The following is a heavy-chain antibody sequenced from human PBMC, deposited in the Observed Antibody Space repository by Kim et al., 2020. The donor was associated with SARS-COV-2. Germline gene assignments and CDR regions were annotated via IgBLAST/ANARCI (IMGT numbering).Heavy chain of an antibody. D-gene: IGHD3-9*01. J-gene: IGHJ6*01. CDR3: AKQVLSGLGKYYYYGLDV. CDR1: GFTFSSYG. Sequence: GGSLRLSCAASGFTFSSYGMHWVRQAPGKGLEWVAVISYDGSNKYYAASVKCRFTISRDNSKNTLFLQMNILRAEDTAVYYCAKQVLSGLGKYYYYGLDV. CDR2: ISYDGSNK. V-gene: IGHV3-30*18.